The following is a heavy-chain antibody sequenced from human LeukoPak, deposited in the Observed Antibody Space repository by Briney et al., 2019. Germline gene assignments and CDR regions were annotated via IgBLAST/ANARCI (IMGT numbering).Heavy chain of an antibody. CDR3: ARGPRIYYDFWSGYFRKAQYYFDY. CDR2: INHSGST. CDR1: GGSISSSSYY. V-gene: IGHV4-39*07. J-gene: IGHJ4*02. Sequence: SETLSLTCTVSGGSISSSSYYWGWIRQPPGKGLEWIGEINHSGSTNYNPSLKSRVTISVDTSKNQFSLKLSSVTAADTAVYYCARGPRIYYDFWSGYFRKAQYYFDYWGQGTLVTVSS. D-gene: IGHD3-3*01.